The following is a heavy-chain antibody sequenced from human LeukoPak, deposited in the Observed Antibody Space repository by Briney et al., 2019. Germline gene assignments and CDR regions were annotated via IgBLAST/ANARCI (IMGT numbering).Heavy chain of an antibody. J-gene: IGHJ6*02. D-gene: IGHD5-24*01. CDR1: GGSISSSSYY. Sequence: SETLSLTCTVSGGSISSSSYYWGWIRQPPGKGLEWIGSIYYSGSTYYSPSLKSRVTISVDTSKNQFSLKLSSVTAADTAVYYCARKAIIYYYYGMDVWGQGTTVTVSS. V-gene: IGHV4-39*01. CDR2: IYYSGST. CDR3: ARKAIIYYYYGMDV.